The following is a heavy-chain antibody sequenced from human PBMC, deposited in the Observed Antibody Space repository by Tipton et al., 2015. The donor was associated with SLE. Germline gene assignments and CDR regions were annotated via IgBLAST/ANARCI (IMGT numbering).Heavy chain of an antibody. V-gene: IGHV4-34*01. CDR1: GGSFSGYY. J-gene: IGHJ4*02. CDR3: ARGRYSGSAY. D-gene: IGHD5-12*01. CDR2: INHSGST. Sequence: TLSLTCAVYGGSFSGYYWSWIRQPPGKGLEWIGEINHSGSTNYTPSLKSRVTISVGTSKNQFSRKLSSVTAADTAVYYCARGRYSGSAYWGQGNLVTVSS.